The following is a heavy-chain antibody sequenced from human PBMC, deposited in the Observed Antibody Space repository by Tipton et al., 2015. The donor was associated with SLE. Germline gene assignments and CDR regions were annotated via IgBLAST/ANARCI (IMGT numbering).Heavy chain of an antibody. CDR3: AREEAGGYWDY. Sequence: QLVQSGAEVKKPGASVKVSCKASGYTFTSYGISWVRQAPGQGLEWMGWISAYNGNTNYAQKLQGRVTMTTDTSTSTVYMELSSLTSEDTAVDFCAREEAGGYWDYWGQGILVTVSS. D-gene: IGHD2-15*01. CDR2: ISAYNGNT. J-gene: IGHJ4*02. CDR1: GYTFTSYG. V-gene: IGHV1-18*01.